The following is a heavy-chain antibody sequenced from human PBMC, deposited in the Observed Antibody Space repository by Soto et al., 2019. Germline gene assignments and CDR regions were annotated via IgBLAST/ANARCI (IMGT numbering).Heavy chain of an antibody. CDR1: GGSISSYY. CDR2: IYYSGST. Sequence: QVQLQESGPGLVKPSETLSLTCTVSGGSISSYYWSWIRQPPGKGLEWIGYIYYSGSTNYNPSLKSRVTITVDTSKNQFSLKLSSVTAADTAVYYCAREKPITMVRGVIQGFDPWGQGTLVTVSS. D-gene: IGHD3-10*01. V-gene: IGHV4-59*01. J-gene: IGHJ5*02. CDR3: AREKPITMVRGVIQGFDP.